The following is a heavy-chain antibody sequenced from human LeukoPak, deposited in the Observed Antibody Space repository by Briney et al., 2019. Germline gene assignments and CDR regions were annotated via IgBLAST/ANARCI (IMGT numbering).Heavy chain of an antibody. J-gene: IGHJ3*02. V-gene: IGHV4-34*01. CDR1: GGSFSGYY. CDR2: INHSGST. D-gene: IGHD3-10*01. Sequence: SETLSLTCAVYGGSFSGYYWSWIRQPPGKGLEWIGEINHSGSTNYNPSLKSRVTISVDTSKNQFSLKLSSVTAADTAVYYCARVWFGRKDAFDIWGQGTMVTVSS. CDR3: ARVWFGRKDAFDI.